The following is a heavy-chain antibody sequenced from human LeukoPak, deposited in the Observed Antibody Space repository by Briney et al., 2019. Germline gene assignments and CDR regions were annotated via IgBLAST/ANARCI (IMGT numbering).Heavy chain of an antibody. Sequence: SETLSLTCTVSGGSISSGSYYWSWIRQPAGKGLEWIGRIYTSGSTNYNPSLKSRVTISVDTSKNQFSLKLSSVTAADTAVYYCARGSAGYNWNDVVAFDIWGQGTMVTVSS. CDR3: ARGSAGYNWNDVVAFDI. V-gene: IGHV4-61*02. D-gene: IGHD1-20*01. J-gene: IGHJ3*02. CDR2: IYTSGST. CDR1: GGSISSGSYY.